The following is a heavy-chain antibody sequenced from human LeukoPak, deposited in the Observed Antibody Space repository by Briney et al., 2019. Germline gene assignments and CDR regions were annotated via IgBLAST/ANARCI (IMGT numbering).Heavy chain of an antibody. V-gene: IGHV4-61*02. J-gene: IGHJ4*02. CDR1: GGSISSGSYY. CDR3: ARGGSAAAGRYYFDY. D-gene: IGHD6-13*01. Sequence: SETLSLTCTVSGGSISSGSYYWSWIRQPAGKGLEWIGRIYTSGSTNYNPSLKSRVTISVDTSKNQFSLKLSSVTAADTAVYYCARGGSAAAGRYYFDYWGQGTLVTVSS. CDR2: IYTSGST.